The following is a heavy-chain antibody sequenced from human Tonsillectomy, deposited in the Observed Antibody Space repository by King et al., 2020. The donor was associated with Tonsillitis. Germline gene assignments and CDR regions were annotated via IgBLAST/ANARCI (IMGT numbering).Heavy chain of an antibody. CDR1: GFTFSAYF. V-gene: IGHV3-72*01. J-gene: IGHJ4*02. CDR3: AKGDCSGGSCYAGDY. D-gene: IGHD2-15*01. CDR2: IRKKPSSYST. Sequence: DGQLVQSGGGLVQPGGSLSLSCAASGFTFSAYFMDWVRQAPGKGLEWGGRIRKKPSSYSTEYAASVKGRFTISRDDSRNSLYLHMNSLKSDDTAVYYCAKGDCSGGSCYAGDYWGQGTLVTVSS.